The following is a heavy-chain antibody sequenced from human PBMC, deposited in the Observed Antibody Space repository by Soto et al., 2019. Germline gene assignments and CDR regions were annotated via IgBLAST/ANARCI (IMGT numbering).Heavy chain of an antibody. CDR2: IYYSGST. J-gene: IGHJ4*02. Sequence: SETLSLTCTVSGGSVRSGSYYWSWIRQPPGRGLEWIGYIYYSGSTNYNPSLKSRVTISVDTSKNQFSLKLSSVTAADTAVYYCARTAGRQRAMYYYDSSGQGDYWGQGTLVTVSS. D-gene: IGHD3-22*01. CDR3: ARTAGRQRAMYYYDSSGQGDY. V-gene: IGHV4-61*01. CDR1: GGSVRSGSYY.